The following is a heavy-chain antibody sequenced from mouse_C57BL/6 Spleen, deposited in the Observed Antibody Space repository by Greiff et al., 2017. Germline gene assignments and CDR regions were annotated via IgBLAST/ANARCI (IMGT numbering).Heavy chain of an antibody. CDR1: GFNIKDYY. J-gene: IGHJ4*01. D-gene: IGHD2-3*01. CDR3: ARDGCYVDYAMDY. V-gene: IGHV14-2*01. Sequence: EVQLQQSGAELVKPGASVKLSCTASGFNIKDYYMHWVKQRTEQGLEWIGRIDPEDGETKYAPTFQGKATITADTSSNTAYLQLSSLTSEDTAVSYCARDGCYVDYAMDYWGQGTSVTVSS. CDR2: IDPEDGET.